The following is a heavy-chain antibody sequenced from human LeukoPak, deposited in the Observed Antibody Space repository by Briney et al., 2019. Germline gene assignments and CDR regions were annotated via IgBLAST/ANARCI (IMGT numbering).Heavy chain of an antibody. J-gene: IGHJ6*02. D-gene: IGHD5-18*01. CDR2: ISAYNGNT. Sequence: ASVKVSCKPSGYTFTSYAISGVRQAPGQGLEWMGWISAYNGNTNYAQKLQGRVTMTTDTSTSTAYMELRSLRSDDTAVYYCARADTGWYYGMDVWGQGTTVTVSS. CDR3: ARADTGWYYGMDV. V-gene: IGHV1-18*01. CDR1: GYTFTSYA.